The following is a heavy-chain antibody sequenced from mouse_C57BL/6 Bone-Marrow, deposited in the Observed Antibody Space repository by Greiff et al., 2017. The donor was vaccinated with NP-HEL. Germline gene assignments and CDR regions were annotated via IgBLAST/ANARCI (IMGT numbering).Heavy chain of an antibody. CDR2: ISSGGSYT. D-gene: IGHD1-1*01. V-gene: IGHV5-6*02. J-gene: IGHJ3*01. CDR3: ARQRGSSPY. CDR1: GFTFSSYG. Sequence: DVKLVESGGDLVKPGGSLKLSCAASGFTFSSYGMSWVRQTPDKRLEWVATISSGGSYTYYPDSVKGRFTISRDNAKNTRYLQMSSLKSEDTAMYYCARQRGSSPYWGQGALVTVSA.